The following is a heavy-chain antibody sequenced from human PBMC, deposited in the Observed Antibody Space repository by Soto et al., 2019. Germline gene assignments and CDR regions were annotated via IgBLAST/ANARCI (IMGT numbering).Heavy chain of an antibody. D-gene: IGHD2-21*02. V-gene: IGHV4-59*13. J-gene: IGHJ6*02. CDR2: MYNSGST. Sequence: QVRLQESGPGLVKPSETLSLTCTVSGGSISSYYWSWIRQRQGTGLGWVGYMYNSGSTSYNPSLKSPVPLAVDTAMSQFSLKLNSVTAADTAVYYCASVLLGYCGTDCLPLDVWGQGTTVTVSS. CDR3: ASVLLGYCGTDCLPLDV. CDR1: GGSISSYY.